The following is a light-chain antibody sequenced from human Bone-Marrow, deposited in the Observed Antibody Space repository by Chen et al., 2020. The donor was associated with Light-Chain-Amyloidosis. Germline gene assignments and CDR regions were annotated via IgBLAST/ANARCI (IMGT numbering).Light chain of an antibody. CDR3: TSYTSSNTIL. CDR2: EVS. CDR1: SSDVGGYNY. V-gene: IGLV2-14*01. J-gene: IGLJ2*01. Sequence: QSALTQPASVSGSPGQSITISCTGTSSDVGGYNYVSWYQHSPGEAPILIIYEVSKRPSVVSNRCSGSKSDNTASLTSSGLQAEDETDYYCTSYTSSNTILFGGGTKLTVL.